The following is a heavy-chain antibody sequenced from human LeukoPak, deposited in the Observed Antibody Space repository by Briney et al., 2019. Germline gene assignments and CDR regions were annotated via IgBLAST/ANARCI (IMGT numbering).Heavy chain of an antibody. CDR3: ARVDCSSTSCYEGYYGMDV. J-gene: IGHJ6*04. D-gene: IGHD2-2*01. CDR2: IYYSGST. Sequence: SETLSLTCTVSGGSISSYYWSWIRQSPGKGLEWIGYIYYSGSTNYNPSLKSRVTISVDTSKNQFSLKLSSVTAADTAVYYCARVDCSSTSCYEGYYGMDVWGKGTTVTVSS. V-gene: IGHV4-59*01. CDR1: GGSISSYY.